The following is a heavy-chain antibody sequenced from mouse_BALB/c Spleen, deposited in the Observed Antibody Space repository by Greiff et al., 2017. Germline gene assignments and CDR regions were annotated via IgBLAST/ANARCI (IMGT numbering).Heavy chain of an antibody. CDR3: ARENNWDWFAY. CDR2: IWAGGST. CDR1: GFSLTSYG. V-gene: IGHV2-9*02. J-gene: IGHJ3*01. Sequence: VQGVESGPGLVAPSQSLSITCTVSGFSLTSYGVHWVRQPPGKGLEWLGVIWAGGSTNYNSALMSRLSISKDNSKSQVFLKMNSLQTDDTAMYYCARENNWDWFAYWGQGTLVTVSA. D-gene: IGHD4-1*01.